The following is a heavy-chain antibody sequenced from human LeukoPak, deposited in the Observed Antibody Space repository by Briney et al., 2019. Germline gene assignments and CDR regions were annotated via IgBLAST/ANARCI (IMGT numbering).Heavy chain of an antibody. CDR3: AKGGKWDVTPFDY. D-gene: IGHD1-26*01. Sequence: GGSLRLSCAASGFTFTSYSRNWVRQAPGKGLEWVSTISGGGGSTYYADSVKGRFTISRDNSKNTLYLQVNSLRAEDTAVYYCAKGGKWDVTPFDYWGQGTLVTVSS. V-gene: IGHV3-23*01. CDR1: GFTFTSYS. J-gene: IGHJ4*02. CDR2: ISGGGGST.